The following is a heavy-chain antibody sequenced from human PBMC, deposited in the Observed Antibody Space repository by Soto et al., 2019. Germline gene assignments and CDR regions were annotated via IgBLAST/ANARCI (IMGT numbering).Heavy chain of an antibody. CDR2: IWYDGSNK. V-gene: IGHV3-33*01. CDR3: ARDGGPILSSGWYLTRYYYYRMAV. J-gene: IGHJ6*02. D-gene: IGHD6-19*01. CDR1: GFTFSSYG. Sequence: GGSLRLSCAASGFTFSSYGMHWVRQAPGKGLEWVAVIWYDGSNKYYADSVKGRFTISRDNSKNTLYLQMNSLRAEDTAVYYCARDGGPILSSGWYLTRYYYYRMAVWGQGNTVTGSS.